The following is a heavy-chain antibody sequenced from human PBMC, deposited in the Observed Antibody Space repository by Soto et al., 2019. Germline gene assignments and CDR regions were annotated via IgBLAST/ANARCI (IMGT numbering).Heavy chain of an antibody. J-gene: IGHJ4*02. Sequence: SETLSLTCSVAGFAISRGYYWSWVRQPPGKGLEWIGSIYPSVSSYHNPSLETRVRLSIDTSKNQFTLNLTSVTAADTALYYCAREKVGTTFFDNWGQGIKVTSPQ. CDR2: IYPSVSS. CDR3: AREKVGTTFFDN. CDR1: GFAISRGYY. D-gene: IGHD1-1*01. V-gene: IGHV4-38-2*02.